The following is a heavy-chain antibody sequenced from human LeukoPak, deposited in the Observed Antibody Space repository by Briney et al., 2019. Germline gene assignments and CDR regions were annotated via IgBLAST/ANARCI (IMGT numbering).Heavy chain of an antibody. J-gene: IGHJ5*02. CDR2: INPNSGGT. V-gene: IGHV1-2*02. CDR3: TRVERVRIPVAGSTLGIPNWFDP. D-gene: IGHD6-19*01. CDR1: GYTFTGYY. Sequence: ASVKVSCKASGYTFTGYYMHWVRQAPGQGLEWMGWINPNSGGTSYAQKFQGRVTMTRDTSISTAYMELSRLRSDDTAVYYCTRVERVRIPVAGSTLGIPNWFDPWGQGTLVTVSS.